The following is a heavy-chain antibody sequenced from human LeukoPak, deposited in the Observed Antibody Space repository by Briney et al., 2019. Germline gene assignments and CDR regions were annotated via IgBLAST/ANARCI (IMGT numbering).Heavy chain of an antibody. J-gene: IGHJ5*02. CDR1: GFTFSSYE. D-gene: IGHD3-10*01. Sequence: GGSLRLSCAASGFTFSSYEMNWVRQAPGKGLEWVSYISSSGSTIYYADSVKGRFTISRDNAKNSLYLQMNSLRAEDTAVYYCATKRWMGSGSSWFDPWGQGTLVTVSS. CDR2: ISSSGSTI. CDR3: ATKRWMGSGSSWFDP. V-gene: IGHV3-48*03.